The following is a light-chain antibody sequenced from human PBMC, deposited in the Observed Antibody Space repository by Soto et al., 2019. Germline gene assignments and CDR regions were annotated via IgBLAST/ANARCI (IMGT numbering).Light chain of an antibody. J-gene: IGLJ2*01. Sequence: QSVLTQPPSASGTPGQRVTISCSGSNSNIGRNTVSWYQQVPGTAPKSLIYSDDQRPSGVPDRISGSRSGTSASLAISGLQSVDEAEYYCAAWDDTLRARVFGGGTKLTVL. CDR2: SDD. CDR1: NSNIGRNT. CDR3: AAWDDTLRARV. V-gene: IGLV1-44*01.